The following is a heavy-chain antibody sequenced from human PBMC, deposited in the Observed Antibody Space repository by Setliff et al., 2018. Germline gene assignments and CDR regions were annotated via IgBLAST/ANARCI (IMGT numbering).Heavy chain of an antibody. J-gene: IGHJ4*02. CDR1: GDSFSDYY. CDR3: ARHLWGRWMATSSDYFDY. Sequence: SETLSLTCAVYGDSFSDYYWSWIRQPPGKGLEWLGSLFHTGTPYYNPSLQSRLTMSVDTSNNQFSLKLNSVTADDAAVYYCARHLWGRWMATSSDYFDYWGQGSLVTVSS. D-gene: IGHD5-12*01. V-gene: IGHV4-34*12. CDR2: LFHTGTP.